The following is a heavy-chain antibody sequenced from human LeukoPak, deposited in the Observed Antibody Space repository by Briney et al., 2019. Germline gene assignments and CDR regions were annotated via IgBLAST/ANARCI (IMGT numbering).Heavy chain of an antibody. CDR1: GGSMDTFY. V-gene: IGHV4-4*07. CDR2: IHTSGTT. D-gene: IGHD5-24*01. J-gene: IGHJ4*02. CDR3: ARRMRRDGSHTYYSDY. Sequence: SETLSLTCTVSGGSMDTFYWSFIRQSAGTGLEWLGRIHTSGTTWYNASLKSRVTLSVDASKNQFSLKLSSVTAADTAVYYCARRMRRDGSHTYYSDYWGQGTLVTVSS.